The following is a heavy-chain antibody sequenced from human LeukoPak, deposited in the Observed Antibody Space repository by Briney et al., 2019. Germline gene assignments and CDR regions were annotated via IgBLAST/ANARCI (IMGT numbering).Heavy chain of an antibody. CDR3: ARLAKGDYVDY. CDR1: GGSISSSSYY. Sequence: SETLSLTRTVSGGSISSSSYYWGWIRQPPGKGLEWIGSIYYSGSTYYNPSLKSRVTISVDTSKNQFSLKLSSVTAADTAVYYCARLAKGDYVDYWGQGTLVTVSS. V-gene: IGHV4-39*01. J-gene: IGHJ4*02. CDR2: IYYSGST.